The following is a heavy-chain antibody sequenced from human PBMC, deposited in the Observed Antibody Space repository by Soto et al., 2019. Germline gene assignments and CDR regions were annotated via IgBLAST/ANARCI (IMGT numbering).Heavy chain of an antibody. CDR2: ISCSSSTI. CDR1: GFTFSRYS. V-gene: IGHV3-48*01. CDR3: ARDRGYYYDSSGYYGPYYYGLDV. D-gene: IGHD3-22*01. Sequence: PGGSLRLSCAASGFTFSRYSMNWVRQAPGKGLEWVSYISCSSSTIYYADSVKGRFTISRDNAKNPLYLQMNSLRAEDTAVYYCARDRGYYYDSSGYYGPYYYGLDVWGQGTTVTVSS. J-gene: IGHJ6*02.